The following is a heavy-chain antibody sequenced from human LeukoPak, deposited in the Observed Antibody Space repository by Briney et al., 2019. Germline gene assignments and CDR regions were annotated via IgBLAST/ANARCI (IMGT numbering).Heavy chain of an antibody. CDR3: ARDLVAAAGTAPDY. Sequence: ASVKVSCKASGYTFTSYYMHWVRQAPGQGLEWMGWINPNSGGTNYAQKFQGRVTMTRDTSISTAYMELSRLRSDDTAVYYCARDLVAAAGTAPDYWGQGTLVTVSS. CDR1: GYTFTSYY. V-gene: IGHV1-2*02. J-gene: IGHJ4*02. CDR2: INPNSGGT. D-gene: IGHD6-13*01.